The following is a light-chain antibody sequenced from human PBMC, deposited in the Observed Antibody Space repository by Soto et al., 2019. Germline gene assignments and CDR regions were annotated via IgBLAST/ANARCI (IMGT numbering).Light chain of an antibody. V-gene: IGKV1-5*01. Sequence: DVEMTQTPSTQPASXGERVNITFRASHSISNWLAWYQQKPGTAPKVLIYHASNLQSGVPSRFTGSGSGTDFTLTISSLQPEDFATYYCQPSYTARAFGQGTKVDIK. CDR2: HAS. CDR1: HSISNW. J-gene: IGKJ1*01. CDR3: QPSYTARA.